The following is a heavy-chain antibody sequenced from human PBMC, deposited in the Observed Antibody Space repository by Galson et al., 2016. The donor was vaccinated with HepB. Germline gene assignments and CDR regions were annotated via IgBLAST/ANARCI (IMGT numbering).Heavy chain of an antibody. Sequence: QSGAEVKQPGASVKVSCRASGGIFSSYAMSWVRQAPGHGLEWMGGIIRMFGTVNYARKFQGRVTISADDSASTVYMELSGLRSDDTAVYYCARSQIVATFTGFAYWGQGTRVTVSP. CDR2: IIRMFGTV. J-gene: IGHJ4*02. D-gene: IGHD5-12*01. CDR1: GGIFSSYA. CDR3: ARSQIVATFTGFAY. V-gene: IGHV1-69*13.